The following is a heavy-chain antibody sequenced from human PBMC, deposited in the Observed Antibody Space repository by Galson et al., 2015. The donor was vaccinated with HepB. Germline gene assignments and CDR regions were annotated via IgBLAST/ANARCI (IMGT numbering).Heavy chain of an antibody. V-gene: IGHV3-33*01. J-gene: IGHJ4*02. CDR3: ARGAVVPAANTPFGY. CDR1: GFTFSSYG. D-gene: IGHD2-2*01. CDR2: IWYDGSNK. Sequence: SLRLSCAASGFTFSSYGMHWVRQAPGKGLEWVAVIWYDGSNKYSADSVKGRFTISRDNSKNTLYLQMNSLRAEDTAVYYCARGAVVPAANTPFGYWGQGTLVTVSS.